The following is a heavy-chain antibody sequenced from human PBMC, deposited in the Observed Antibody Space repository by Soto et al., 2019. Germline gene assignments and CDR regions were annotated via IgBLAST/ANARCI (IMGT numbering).Heavy chain of an antibody. Sequence: QVQLVQSGAEMKRPGASVKVSCRASGYTFASYNIYWVRQAKGQGLEWIGWMNPNNGDKGYAQNFLDRVTLTRDTTVRKAFLAMSTLTSQYTATYYCARGGRYLEWFPWFDPWGQGTLVTVSS. J-gene: IGHJ5*02. CDR2: MNPNNGDK. CDR1: GYTFASYN. CDR3: ARGGRYLEWFPWFDP. V-gene: IGHV1-8*01. D-gene: IGHD3-3*01.